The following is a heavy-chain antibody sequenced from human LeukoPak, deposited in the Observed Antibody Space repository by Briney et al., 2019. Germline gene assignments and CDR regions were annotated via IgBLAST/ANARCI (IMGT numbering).Heavy chain of an antibody. D-gene: IGHD3-10*01. Sequence: GGSLRLSCAASGFTFNTYAMNWVRQVPGKGLEWVSGITASGGDTYYADSVKGRFTISRDNSKNAVFLQMNSPRADDTALYYCAKRLTLEGSSPWTGWGQGTLVTVSS. CDR3: AKRLTLEGSSPWTG. CDR1: GFTFNTYA. V-gene: IGHV3-23*01. CDR2: ITASGGDT. J-gene: IGHJ4*02.